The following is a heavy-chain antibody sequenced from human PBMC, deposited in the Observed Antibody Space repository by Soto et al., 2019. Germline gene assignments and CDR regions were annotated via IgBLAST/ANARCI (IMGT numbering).Heavy chain of an antibody. CDR1: GGSFSGYY. CDR3: ARGRGLRGYYYYGMDV. CDR2: INHSGST. Sequence: LSLTCAVYGGSFSGYYWSWIRQPPGKGLEWIGEINHSGSTNYNPSLKSRVTISVDTSKNQFSLKLSSVTAADTAVYYCARGRGLRGYYYYGMDVWGQGTTVTVSS. J-gene: IGHJ6*02. V-gene: IGHV4-34*01. D-gene: IGHD4-17*01.